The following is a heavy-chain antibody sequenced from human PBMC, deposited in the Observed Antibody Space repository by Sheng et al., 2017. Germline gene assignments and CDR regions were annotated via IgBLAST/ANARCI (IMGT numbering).Heavy chain of an antibody. CDR1: GFTFSDSY. CDR2: ISSSGSMK. Sequence: VQLVESGGGLVQPGGSLRLSCVASGFTFSDSYMTWIRQAPGKGLEWISYISSSGSMKHYADSVKGRFTISRDNAKNSLYLQMHSLRTEDTAVYYCARDLTVTTNVYDSWGQGTLVTVSS. CDR3: ARDLTVTTNVYDS. D-gene: IGHD4-4*01. V-gene: IGHV3-11*04. J-gene: IGHJ4*02.